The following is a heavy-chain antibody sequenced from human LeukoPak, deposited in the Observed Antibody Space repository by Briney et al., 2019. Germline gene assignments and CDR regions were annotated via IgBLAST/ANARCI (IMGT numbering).Heavy chain of an antibody. CDR1: GGSFSGYY. V-gene: IGHV4-34*01. J-gene: IGHJ3*02. CDR3: ARGHKTMAVGGSFRAQLGAFDI. Sequence: SETLSLICAVYGGSFSGYYWSWIRQPPGKGLEWIGEIKHGGSTNYNTSLKSRVTISVETSKDQFSLKLSSVTAADTAVYYWARGHKTMAVGGSFRAQLGAFDIWGQGTMVTVSS. D-gene: IGHD6-19*01. CDR2: IKHGGST.